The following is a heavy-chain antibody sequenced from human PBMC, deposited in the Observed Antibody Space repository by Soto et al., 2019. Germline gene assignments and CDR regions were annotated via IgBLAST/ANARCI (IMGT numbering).Heavy chain of an antibody. CDR3: ARTQNDGTFDY. CDR2: IYNSRNT. J-gene: IGHJ4*02. Sequence: TSETLSLTCTVSCGSITTYYWSWIRQPPGKGLEWIGYIYNSRNTRYNPSLQSRLTISVDTSKNQFSLTLTSVTAADTAVYYCARTQNDGTFDYWGQGILVTVSS. D-gene: IGHD1-1*01. CDR1: CGSITTYY. V-gene: IGHV4-59*08.